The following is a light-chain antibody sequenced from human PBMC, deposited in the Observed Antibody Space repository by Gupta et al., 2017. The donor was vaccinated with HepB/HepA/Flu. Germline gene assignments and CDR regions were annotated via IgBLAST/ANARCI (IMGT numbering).Light chain of an antibody. CDR2: GAS. J-gene: IGKJ3*01. CDR3: QNDRTSIL. CDR1: QSLTSSY. Sequence: EIVLTQSPGTLSLSPGDRATLSCRGSQSLTSSYVDWYQQRPGQAPRLLIYGASHRATGIPYRFSGSGSGTEFTLTSSRRESDDVAVYYWQNDRTSILFGHGTKVDIK. V-gene: IGKV3-20*01.